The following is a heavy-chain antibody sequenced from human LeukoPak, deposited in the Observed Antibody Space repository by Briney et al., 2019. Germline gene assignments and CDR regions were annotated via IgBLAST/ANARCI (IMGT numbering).Heavy chain of an antibody. Sequence: PGGSLRLSCAASGFTFSSYGMHWVRQAPGKGLEWVAVISYDGSNKYYADSVKGRFTISRDNSKNTLYLQMNSLRAEDTAVYYCARAVSADYYDSSGQGGDWFDPWGQGTLVTVSS. V-gene: IGHV3-30*03. CDR2: ISYDGSNK. CDR1: GFTFSSYG. D-gene: IGHD3-22*01. J-gene: IGHJ5*02. CDR3: ARAVSADYYDSSGQGGDWFDP.